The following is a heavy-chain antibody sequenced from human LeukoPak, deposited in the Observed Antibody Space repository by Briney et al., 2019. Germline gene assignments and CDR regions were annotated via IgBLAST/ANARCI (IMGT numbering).Heavy chain of an antibody. J-gene: IGHJ6*04. D-gene: IGHD3-3*01. Sequence: GRSLRLSCAASGFTFSSYGMHWVRQAPGKGLEWVAVIWYDGSNKYYADSVKGRFTISRDNSKNTLYLQMNSLRAEDTAVYYCAREERVLRFLDVWGKGTTVTVSS. CDR1: GFTFSSYG. V-gene: IGHV3-33*01. CDR3: AREERVLRFLDV. CDR2: IWYDGSNK.